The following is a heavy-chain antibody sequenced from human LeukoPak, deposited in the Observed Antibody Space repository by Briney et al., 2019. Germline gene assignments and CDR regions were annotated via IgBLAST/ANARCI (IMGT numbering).Heavy chain of an antibody. V-gene: IGHV4-34*01. CDR3: ARDYGRDSSGWYPYYFDY. CDR1: GVSFSGYY. CDR2: INHSGST. Sequence: SETLSLTCAVYGVSFSGYYWSWIRQPPGKGLEWIGEINHSGSTNYNPSLKSRVTISVDTSKNQFSLKLSSVTAADTAVYYCARDYGRDSSGWYPYYFDYWGQGTLVTVSS. D-gene: IGHD6-19*01. J-gene: IGHJ4*02.